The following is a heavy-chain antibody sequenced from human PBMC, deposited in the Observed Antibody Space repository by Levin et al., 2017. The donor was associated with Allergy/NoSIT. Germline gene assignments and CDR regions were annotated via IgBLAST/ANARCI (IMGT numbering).Heavy chain of an antibody. D-gene: IGHD1-7*01. CDR2: TYYRSKWYN. Sequence: SQTLSLTCAISGDSVSSNSAAWNWIRQSPSRGLEWLGRTYYRSKWYNDYAVSVKSRITINPDTSKNQFSLQLNSVTPEDTAVYYCARGGITGTTNPDAAFDIWGQGTMVTVSS. V-gene: IGHV6-1*01. CDR3: ARGGITGTTNPDAAFDI. CDR1: GDSVSSNSAA. J-gene: IGHJ3*02.